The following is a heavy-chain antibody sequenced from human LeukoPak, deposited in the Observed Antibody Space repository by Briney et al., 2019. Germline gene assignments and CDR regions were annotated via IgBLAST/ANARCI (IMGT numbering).Heavy chain of an antibody. CDR3: ARGLYDSSGYYPATFDY. V-gene: IGHV3-33*01. Sequence: GGSLRLSCAASGFTFSSYGMHWVRQAPGKGLEWEAVIWYDGSNKYYADSVKGRFTISRDNSKNTLYLQMNSLRAEDTAVYYCARGLYDSSGYYPATFDYWGQGTLVTVSS. CDR2: IWYDGSNK. J-gene: IGHJ4*02. D-gene: IGHD3-22*01. CDR1: GFTFSSYG.